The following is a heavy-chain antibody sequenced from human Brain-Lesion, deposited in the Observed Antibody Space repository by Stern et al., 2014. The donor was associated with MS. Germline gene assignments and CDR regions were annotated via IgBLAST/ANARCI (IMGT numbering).Heavy chain of an antibody. D-gene: IGHD3-10*01. CDR3: ARGPRRYYGSESPNTYYYGMDV. CDR2: LGRRGDSI. V-gene: IGHV3-11*01. CDR1: GFIFSDYY. Sequence: VQLVQSGGGLVKPGGSLRLSCAASGFIFSDYYMSWIRQAPGKGLEWVSYLGRRGDSIYYADSVKGRFTISRDNAKNSLYLQMNSLRAEDTAVYYCARGPRRYYGSESPNTYYYGMDVWGQGTTVTVSS. J-gene: IGHJ6*02.